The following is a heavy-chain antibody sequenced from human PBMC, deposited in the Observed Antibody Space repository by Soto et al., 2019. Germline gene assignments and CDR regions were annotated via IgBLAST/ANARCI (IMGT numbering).Heavy chain of an antibody. CDR2: INHSGST. CDR3: ARSLVVPAALPRFYYYGMDV. V-gene: IGHV4-34*01. CDR1: GGSFSCYY. J-gene: IGHJ6*02. Sequence: SETLSLTCAVYGGSFSCYYWSWIRQPPGKGLEWIGEINHSGSTNYNPSLKSRVTISVDTSKNQFSLKLSSVTTADTAVYYCARSLVVPAALPRFYYYGMDVWGQGTTVTVSS. D-gene: IGHD2-2*01.